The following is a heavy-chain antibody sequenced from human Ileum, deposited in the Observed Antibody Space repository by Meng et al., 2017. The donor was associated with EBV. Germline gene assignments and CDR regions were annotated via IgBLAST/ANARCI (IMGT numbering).Heavy chain of an antibody. V-gene: IGHV1-46*01. CDR1: GYTFTNYY. D-gene: IGHD3-16*01. J-gene: IGHJ4*02. CDR2: INTSVGYT. Sequence: QVQLVQSGAEVKKPGASVKDSCKASGYTFTNYYMHWVRQAPGQGLEWMGIINTSVGYTSHAQKFQGRVTMTRDTSTSTVHMEVSSLRSADTAVYYCARASRVLGGFDYWGQGTLVTVSS. CDR3: ARASRVLGGFDY.